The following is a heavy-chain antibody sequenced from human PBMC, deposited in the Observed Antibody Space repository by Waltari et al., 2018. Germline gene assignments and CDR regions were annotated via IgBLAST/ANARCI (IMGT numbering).Heavy chain of an antibody. CDR1: GFTFSNAW. D-gene: IGHD3-10*01. V-gene: IGHV3-15*01. J-gene: IGHJ4*02. CDR2: SKSKTDGRTT. Sequence: EVQLVESGGGLVKPGGSLRLSCAASGFTFSNAWMSWVRQAPGKGLEWVGRSKSKTDGRTTDYDAPGKGRFTSLRDDSKNTLYLQMNSLKTEDTAVYYCTTVSLDEWVGELDLYYLDYWGQGTLVTVSS. CDR3: TTVSLDEWVGELDLYYLDY.